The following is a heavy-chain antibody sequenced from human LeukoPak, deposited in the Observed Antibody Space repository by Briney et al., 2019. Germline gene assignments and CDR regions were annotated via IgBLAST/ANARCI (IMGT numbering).Heavy chain of an antibody. J-gene: IGHJ6*03. CDR1: GFTFSIYE. D-gene: IGHD1-26*01. CDR2: ISGSGGST. CDR3: AKRSVGATIDYYYYMDV. V-gene: IGHV3-23*01. Sequence: GGSLRLSCAASGFTFSIYEMNWVRQAPGKGLEWVSAISGSGGSTYYADSVKGRFTISRDNSKNTLYLQMNSLRAVDTAVYYCAKRSVGATIDYYYYMDVWGKGTTVTVSS.